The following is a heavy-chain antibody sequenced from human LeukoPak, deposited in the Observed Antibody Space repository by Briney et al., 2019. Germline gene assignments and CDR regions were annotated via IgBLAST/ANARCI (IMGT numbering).Heavy chain of an antibody. Sequence: KPSETLSRTCTVSGGSISSYYWSWIRQPPGKGLEWIGYIYYSGTTNYNPSLKSRVTISVDTPKNQFSLKLSSVTAADTAVYYCARGVYIAAAQYAYWGQGTLVTVSS. CDR3: ARGVYIAAAQYAY. V-gene: IGHV4-59*01. D-gene: IGHD6-13*01. J-gene: IGHJ4*02. CDR2: IYYSGTT. CDR1: GGSISSYY.